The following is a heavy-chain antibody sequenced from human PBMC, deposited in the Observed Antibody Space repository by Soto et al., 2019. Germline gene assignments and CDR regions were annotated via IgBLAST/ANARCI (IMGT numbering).Heavy chain of an antibody. V-gene: IGHV3-74*01. CDR1: GFTFSSYW. CDR2: INSVGSST. D-gene: IGHD1-1*01. J-gene: IGHJ6*02. Sequence: QPGGSLRLSCAASGFTFSSYWMHWVRQAPGKGPVWVSRINSVGSSTSYADSVKGRFTISRDNAENTLYLQMNSLRAEDTAVYYCARRRYDYYYYYGMDVWGQGTTVTVSS. CDR3: ARRRYDYYYYYGMDV.